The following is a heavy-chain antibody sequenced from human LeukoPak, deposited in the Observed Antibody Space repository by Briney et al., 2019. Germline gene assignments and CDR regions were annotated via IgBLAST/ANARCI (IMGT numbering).Heavy chain of an antibody. CDR3: VRVANGATFDY. CDR1: GFTFSSYW. D-gene: IGHD5-12*01. CDR2: IKPDESEK. Sequence: GGSLRLSCVASGFTFSSYWMGWVRQAPGKGLEGVADIKPDESEKYYVDSVKGRFTISRDNAKNSLYLQMISLRAEDTAVYYCVRVANGATFDYWGRGTLVTVSS. J-gene: IGHJ4*02. V-gene: IGHV3-7*01.